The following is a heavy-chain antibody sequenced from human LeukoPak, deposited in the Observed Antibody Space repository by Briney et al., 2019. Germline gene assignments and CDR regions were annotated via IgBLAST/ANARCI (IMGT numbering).Heavy chain of an antibody. D-gene: IGHD6-13*01. Sequence: GGSLRLSRAASGFTFSSYGMHWVRQAPGKGLEWVAVIWYDGINKFHADSVRGRFTISRDNSKNTVYLQMNSLRAEDTAVYYCTRERKSGIAAFDYWGQGTLVTVSS. CDR1: GFTFSSYG. CDR2: IWYDGINK. J-gene: IGHJ4*02. CDR3: TRERKSGIAAFDY. V-gene: IGHV3-33*01.